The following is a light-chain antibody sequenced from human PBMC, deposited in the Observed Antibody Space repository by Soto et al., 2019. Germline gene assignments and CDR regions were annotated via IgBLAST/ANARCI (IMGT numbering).Light chain of an antibody. Sequence: AIRMTQSPSSLSASTGERVTITCRASQGISSYLAWYQQKPGKAPKLLIYAASTLQSGVPSRFSGSGSGTDFTLTISCLQSEDFATYYCQQYYSYPPYTFGQGTKLEIK. J-gene: IGKJ2*01. CDR1: QGISSY. CDR2: AAS. CDR3: QQYYSYPPYT. V-gene: IGKV1-8*01.